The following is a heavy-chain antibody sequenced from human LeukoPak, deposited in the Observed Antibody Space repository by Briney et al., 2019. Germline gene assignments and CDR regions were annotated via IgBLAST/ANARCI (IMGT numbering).Heavy chain of an antibody. CDR2: ICGSGTTI. D-gene: IGHD3-22*01. CDR1: GFTFSNYG. J-gene: IGHJ4*02. V-gene: IGHV3-48*03. CDR3: AKWDYHNSCGSDD. Sequence: PGGCLRLSCAASGFTFSNYGMNWVRQAPGKGLEWVSYICGSGTTIYYADSVKGRFTISRDNSKNSLYLQMDSLRAEDTAVYYCAKWDYHNSCGSDDWGQGTMVTVSS.